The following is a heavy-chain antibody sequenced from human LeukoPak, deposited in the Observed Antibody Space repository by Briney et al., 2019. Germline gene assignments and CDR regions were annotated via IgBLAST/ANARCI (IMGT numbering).Heavy chain of an antibody. J-gene: IGHJ6*02. CDR3: AKTRSRARTAAANAFSALDV. V-gene: IGHV3-30*18. Sequence: GGSLRLSCAASGFTFSTYGMHWVRRAPGKGLEWVAIMSSDGNNKYYGDSVKGRFIISRDNSKNTLYLQLNSLRIEDTAVYYCAKTRSRARTAAANAFSALDVWGHGTTVIVSS. D-gene: IGHD1/OR15-1a*01. CDR1: GFTFSTYG. CDR2: MSSDGNNK.